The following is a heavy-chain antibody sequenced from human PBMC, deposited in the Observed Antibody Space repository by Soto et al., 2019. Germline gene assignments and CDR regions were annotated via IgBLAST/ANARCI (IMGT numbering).Heavy chain of an antibody. V-gene: IGHV4-59*08. Sequence: VQLQESGPGLVKPSETLSLTCTVSGGSVRAYYWSWIRQPPGKGLEWIAYMYYTGSTNYNPSLKSRVTISLDTSRNPLSLKLNSVTAADTAVYYCARRDLWGWFDPWGQGTRVIVSS. CDR3: ARRDLWGWFDP. CDR1: GGSVRAYY. D-gene: IGHD3-16*01. CDR2: MYYTGST. J-gene: IGHJ5*02.